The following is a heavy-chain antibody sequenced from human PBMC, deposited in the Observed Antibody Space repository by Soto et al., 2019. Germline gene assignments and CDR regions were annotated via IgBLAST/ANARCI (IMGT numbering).Heavy chain of an antibody. CDR1: EFTFDKYY. D-gene: IGHD1-20*01. J-gene: IGHJ6*02. Sequence: PGGSLRLSCAASEFTFDKYYMTWVRQAPGKGPEWVANIKPDGSEQYYVDSVKGRFTISRDNANNSLYLQMNSLRAEDTAVYFCARGNWNYYYGFDVWGQGTTVPVAS. CDR2: IKPDGSEQ. CDR3: ARGNWNYYYGFDV. V-gene: IGHV3-7*01.